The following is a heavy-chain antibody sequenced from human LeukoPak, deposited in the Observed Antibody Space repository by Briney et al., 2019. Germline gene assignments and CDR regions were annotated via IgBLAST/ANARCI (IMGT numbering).Heavy chain of an antibody. Sequence: GGSLRLSCAGFGFTFSDHYMDWVRQAPGKGLEWVGRSRSKPRGYTTAYAASVKGRFIVSRDESETSLYLQMNSLKTEDTAVYYCTRLSPSFTHYLKDYWGQGALVTVS. CDR1: GFTFSDHY. CDR2: SRSKPRGYTT. D-gene: IGHD3-10*01. J-gene: IGHJ4*02. V-gene: IGHV3-72*01. CDR3: TRLSPSFTHYLKDY.